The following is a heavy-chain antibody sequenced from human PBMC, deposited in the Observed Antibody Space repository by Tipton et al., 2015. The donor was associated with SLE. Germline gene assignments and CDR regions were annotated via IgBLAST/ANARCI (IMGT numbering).Heavy chain of an antibody. D-gene: IGHD3-16*01. V-gene: IGHV4-61*01. CDR2: IYYIGST. CDR1: GGSISSSSYY. Sequence: TLSLTCTVSGGSISSSSYYWSWIRQRPGKGLEWIGYIYYIGSTNYNPSLKSRVTISVDTSKNQFSLKLSSVTAADTAVYYCGTQGGSGGHDAFDIWGQGTMVTVAS. CDR3: GTQGGSGGHDAFDI. J-gene: IGHJ3*02.